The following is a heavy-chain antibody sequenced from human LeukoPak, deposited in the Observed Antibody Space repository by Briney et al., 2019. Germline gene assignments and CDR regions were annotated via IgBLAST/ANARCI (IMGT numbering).Heavy chain of an antibody. Sequence: GGSLRLSCAASGFIFSNYGMSWVRQAPGKGLEWVSSISFSSTHIYYADSIQGRFTISRDNAENSLYLQMNSLRAEDTALYYCAKVPYGDYYFDYWGQGTLVTVSS. J-gene: IGHJ4*02. D-gene: IGHD4-17*01. CDR2: ISFSSTHI. V-gene: IGHV3-21*04. CDR1: GFIFSNYG. CDR3: AKVPYGDYYFDY.